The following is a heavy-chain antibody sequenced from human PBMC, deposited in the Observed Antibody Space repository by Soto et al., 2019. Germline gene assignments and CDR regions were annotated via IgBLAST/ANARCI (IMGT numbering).Heavy chain of an antibody. CDR2: INHSGSA. V-gene: IGHV4-34*01. Sequence: PSETLSLTCDVYGGSFSDYIWTWIRQTPGKGLQWIGQINHSGSANYNPSLKSRVTISVDTATNQFSLKLSSVTAADTAVYYCARQGAMTPVTTHWFDPWGQGTLVTVSS. CDR1: GGSFSDYI. J-gene: IGHJ5*02. D-gene: IGHD4-17*01. CDR3: ARQGAMTPVTTHWFDP.